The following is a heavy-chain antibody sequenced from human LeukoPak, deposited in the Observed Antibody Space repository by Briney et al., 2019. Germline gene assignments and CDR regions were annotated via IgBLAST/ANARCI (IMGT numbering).Heavy chain of an antibody. Sequence: GGSLRLSCAASGFTFSSYSMNWVRQAPGKGLEWVSSISNSSNYMYYADSVKGRFTISRDDAKNSLFLQMNSLRAEDTATYYCARGEFGDYYYFYMDVWGKGTTVTVSS. V-gene: IGHV3-21*01. D-gene: IGHD2/OR15-2a*01. CDR1: GFTFSSYS. J-gene: IGHJ6*03. CDR3: ARGEFGDYYYFYMDV. CDR2: ISNSSNYM.